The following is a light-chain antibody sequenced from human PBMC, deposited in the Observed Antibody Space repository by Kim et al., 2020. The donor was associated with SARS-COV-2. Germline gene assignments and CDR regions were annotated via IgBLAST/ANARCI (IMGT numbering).Light chain of an antibody. J-gene: IGLJ2*01. Sequence: ALGQTVRITCQGDSLRSYYASWYEQKPGQAPVLGIYGKNNRPSGIPDRCSGASSGNTASLTITGAQAEDEADYYCNSRDSSGNHVVFGGGTQLTVL. CDR2: GKN. CDR1: SLRSYY. V-gene: IGLV3-19*01. CDR3: NSRDSSGNHVV.